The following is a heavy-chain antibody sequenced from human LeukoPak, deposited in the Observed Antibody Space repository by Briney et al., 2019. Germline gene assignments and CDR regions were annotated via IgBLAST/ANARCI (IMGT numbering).Heavy chain of an antibody. J-gene: IGHJ6*02. CDR2: ISSSSSYI. V-gene: IGHV3-21*01. CDR1: GFTFSSYS. Sequence: GGSLRLSCAASGFTFSSYSMNWVRQAPGKGLEWVSSISSSSSYIYYADSVKGRFTISRDNAKNSLYLQMNSLRAEDTAVYYCARDVPGCSGGSCYSGGDVWGQGTMVTVSS. CDR3: ARDVPGCSGGSCYSGGDV. D-gene: IGHD2-15*01.